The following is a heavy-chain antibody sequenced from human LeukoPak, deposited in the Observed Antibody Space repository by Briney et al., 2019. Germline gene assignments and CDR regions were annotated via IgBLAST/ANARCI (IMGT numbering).Heavy chain of an antibody. Sequence: GGSLRLSCAASGFTFSSYAMSWVRQAPGKGLEWVSAISGSGGSTYYADSVKGRFTISRDNSKNTLYLQMNSLRAVDTAVYYCAKASPSYCSGGSCYPGRAFDIWGQGTMVTVSS. CDR2: ISGSGGST. J-gene: IGHJ3*02. CDR3: AKASPSYCSGGSCYPGRAFDI. V-gene: IGHV3-23*01. CDR1: GFTFSSYA. D-gene: IGHD2-15*01.